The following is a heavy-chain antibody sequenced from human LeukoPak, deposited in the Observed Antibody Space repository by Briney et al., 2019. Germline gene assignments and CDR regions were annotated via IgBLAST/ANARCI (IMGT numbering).Heavy chain of an antibody. CDR3: ATFTAAEDY. J-gene: IGHJ4*02. CDR1: GFTFDDYA. V-gene: IGHV3-9*03. D-gene: IGHD6-13*01. Sequence: RSGRSLRLSCAASGFTFDDYAMHWVRQAPGKGLEWVSGISWNSGSVGYADSVKGRFTISRDNAKNSLYLQMNSLRAEDMALYYCATFTAAEDYWGQGNLVTVSS. CDR2: ISWNSGSV.